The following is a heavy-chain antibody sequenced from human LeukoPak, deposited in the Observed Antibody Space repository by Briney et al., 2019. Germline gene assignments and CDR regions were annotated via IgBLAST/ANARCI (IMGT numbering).Heavy chain of an antibody. J-gene: IGHJ4*02. V-gene: IGHV3-11*01. Sequence: GGSLRLSCAAAGFSFSDYYMSWIRQAPGKGLEWVSDVSSSGSTIYYADSVKGRFTISRDNAKNSLYLQMNSLRAEDTALYYCAKGSFSSGYYLFDYWGQGTLVTVSS. CDR3: AKGSFSSGYYLFDY. D-gene: IGHD3-22*01. CDR2: VSSSGSTI. CDR1: GFSFSDYY.